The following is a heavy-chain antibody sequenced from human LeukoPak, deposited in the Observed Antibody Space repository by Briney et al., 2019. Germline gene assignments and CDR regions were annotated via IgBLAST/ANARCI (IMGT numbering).Heavy chain of an antibody. D-gene: IGHD3-22*01. CDR3: AKEADSSGYSLSY. Sequence: GGSLRLSCAASGFTFSSYSMNWVRQAPGKGLEWVAVISYDGSNKYYADSVKGRFTISRDNSKNTLYLQMNSLRAEDTAVYYCAKEADSSGYSLSYWGQGTLVTVSS. CDR2: ISYDGSNK. J-gene: IGHJ4*02. V-gene: IGHV3-30*18. CDR1: GFTFSSYS.